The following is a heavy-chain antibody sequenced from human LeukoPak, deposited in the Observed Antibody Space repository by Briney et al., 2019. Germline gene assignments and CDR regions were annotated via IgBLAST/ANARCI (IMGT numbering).Heavy chain of an antibody. J-gene: IGHJ4*02. CDR3: ASMGIVVPAATLFDY. Sequence: GGSLRLSCAASGFTFSSFALGWVRQAPGKGLEWVSSISSSSSYIYYADSVKGRFTISRDNAKNSLYLQMNSLRSEDTAVYYCASMGIVVPAATLFDYWGQGTLVTVSS. CDR1: GFTFSSFA. D-gene: IGHD2-2*01. CDR2: ISSSSSYI. V-gene: IGHV3-21*04.